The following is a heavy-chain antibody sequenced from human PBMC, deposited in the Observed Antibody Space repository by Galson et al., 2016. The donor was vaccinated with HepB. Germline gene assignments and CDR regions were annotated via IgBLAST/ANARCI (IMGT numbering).Heavy chain of an antibody. CDR3: ARVSPDNYDFWSGPIDY. D-gene: IGHD3-3*01. Sequence: SVKVSCKASGYTFFRHTINWVRQAPGQGLEWMGWISAYNGNTHYAQKLQGRVTMTTDTSTSTAYMELWSLRSDDTAVYYCARVSPDNYDFWSGPIDYWGQGTLVTVSS. CDR1: GYTFFRHT. V-gene: IGHV1-18*04. J-gene: IGHJ4*02. CDR2: ISAYNGNT.